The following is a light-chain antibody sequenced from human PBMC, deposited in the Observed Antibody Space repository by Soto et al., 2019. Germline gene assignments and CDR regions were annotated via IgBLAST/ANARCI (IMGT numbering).Light chain of an antibody. CDR3: HSYTSSSTYV. CDR2: EVT. V-gene: IGLV2-14*01. CDR1: RSDIGGYDY. J-gene: IGLJ1*01. Sequence: HSVLTQPASVSGSPGQSITISCTGTRSDIGGYDYVSWYQHHPGKAPKLILYEVTNRPSGVSDRFSGSRSGNTASLTISGLQAEDGADYYCHSYTSSSTYVFGTGTKLTVL.